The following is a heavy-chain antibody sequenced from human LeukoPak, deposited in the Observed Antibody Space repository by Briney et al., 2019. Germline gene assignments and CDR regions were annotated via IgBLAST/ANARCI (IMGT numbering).Heavy chain of an antibody. J-gene: IGHJ4*02. CDR1: KITFNTFW. Sequence: GGSLRLSCTASKITFNTFWMSWVRQAPGKGLEWVANIKPDGSEKYYVDSVKGRFTISRDNAKNSLYLQMNSLRAEDTAVYYCAREVTPFYWGQGTLVTVSS. D-gene: IGHD4-23*01. CDR3: AREVTPFY. V-gene: IGHV3-7*01. CDR2: IKPDGSEK.